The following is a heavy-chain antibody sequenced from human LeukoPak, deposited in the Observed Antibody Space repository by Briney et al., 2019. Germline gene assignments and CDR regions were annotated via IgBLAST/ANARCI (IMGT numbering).Heavy chain of an antibody. CDR2: IRYDGSNK. J-gene: IGHJ3*02. CDR1: GFTFDDYG. CDR3: AKVLSNYYDSSGYYFAFDI. Sequence: GGPLRLSCAASGFTFDDYGMSWVRQAPGKGLEWVAFIRYDGSNKYYADSVKGRFTISRDNSKNTLYLQMNSLRAEDTAVYYCAKVLSNYYDSSGYYFAFDIWGQGTMVTVSS. V-gene: IGHV3-30*02. D-gene: IGHD3-22*01.